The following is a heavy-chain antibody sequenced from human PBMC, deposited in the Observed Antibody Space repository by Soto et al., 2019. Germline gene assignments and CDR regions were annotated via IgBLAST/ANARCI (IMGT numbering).Heavy chain of an antibody. V-gene: IGHV4-59*01. J-gene: IGHJ6*03. D-gene: IGHD2-21*01. CDR1: GGSISSYY. CDR2: IYYSGST. Sequence: PSETLSLTCTVSGGSISSYYWSWLRQPPGKGLEWIGYIYYSGSTNYNPSLKSRVTISVDTSKNQFSLKLSSVTAADTAVYYCARFDSRNYYYYYMDVWGKGTTVTVSS. CDR3: ARFDSRNYYYYYMDV.